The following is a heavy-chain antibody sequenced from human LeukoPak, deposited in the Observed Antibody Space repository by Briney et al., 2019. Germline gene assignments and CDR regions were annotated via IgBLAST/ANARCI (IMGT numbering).Heavy chain of an antibody. J-gene: IGHJ1*01. V-gene: IGHV3-23*01. Sequence: GGSLRLSCAASGFTFSSYAMSWVRQAPGKGLEWVSTISGSGGSTYHADSVKGRFTISRDNSKNTLYLQMNSLRAEDTAVYYCAREFLPQLSYCGGDCYSRTEASAEYFQHWGQGTLVTVSS. CDR3: AREFLPQLSYCGGDCYSRTEASAEYFQH. CDR1: GFTFSSYA. CDR2: ISGSGGST. D-gene: IGHD2-21*02.